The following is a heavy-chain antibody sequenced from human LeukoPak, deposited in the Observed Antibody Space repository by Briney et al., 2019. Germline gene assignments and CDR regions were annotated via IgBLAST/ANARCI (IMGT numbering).Heavy chain of an antibody. CDR1: GGSYSSYY. V-gene: IGHV4-59*01. Sequence: ASETLSLTCTVSGGSYSSYYWRWIRQPPGKGLEWIGYIYYSASTTYNPSLKSRVTISVDRSKSQFSLNLSSVTAADTAVYYCARTEYWGSSWYFDLWGRGTLVTVSS. D-gene: IGHD7-27*01. J-gene: IGHJ2*01. CDR3: ARTEYWGSSWYFDL. CDR2: IYYSAST.